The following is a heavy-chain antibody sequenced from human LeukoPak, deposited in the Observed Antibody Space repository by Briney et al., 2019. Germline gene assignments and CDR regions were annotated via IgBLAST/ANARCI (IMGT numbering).Heavy chain of an antibody. J-gene: IGHJ6*02. V-gene: IGHV3-74*01. D-gene: IGHD4-11*01. Sequence: GGSLRLSCAASGFTLSSYWMHWVRQVPGKGLVWVSRINSDGSSTSYADSMKGRFTISRDNAKNTLYLQMNSLRAEDTAVYYCARAISYTNYGMDVWGQGTTVTVSS. CDR3: ARAISYTNYGMDV. CDR2: INSDGSST. CDR1: GFTLSSYW.